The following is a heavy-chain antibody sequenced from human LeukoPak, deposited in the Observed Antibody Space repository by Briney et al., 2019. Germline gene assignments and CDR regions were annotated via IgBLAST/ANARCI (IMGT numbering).Heavy chain of an antibody. Sequence: GESLKISCKGSGYSFTSYWIGWVRQMPGKGLEWMGIIYPDDSDTRYSPSFQGQVTISADKSISTAYLQWSSLKASDTAMYYCSRQGCTSTSCHTIDSWGQGTLVTVSS. D-gene: IGHD2-2*02. V-gene: IGHV5-51*01. CDR3: SRQGCTSTSCHTIDS. CDR2: IYPDDSDT. J-gene: IGHJ4*02. CDR1: GYSFTSYW.